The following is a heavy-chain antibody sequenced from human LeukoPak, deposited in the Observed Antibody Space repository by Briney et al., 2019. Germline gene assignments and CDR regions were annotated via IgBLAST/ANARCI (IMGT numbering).Heavy chain of an antibody. CDR1: GFSFSTSW. CDR3: ARLSTSVAGGDH. Sequence: PGGSLRLSCTASGFSFSTSWMSWVRQTPGKGLEWVANIKKDGSVEYYVDSVKTRFTISRDNAKNSLYLQLNSLIVEDTAVYYCARLSTSVAGGDHWGQGTLVTVSS. CDR2: IKKDGSVE. D-gene: IGHD6-19*01. J-gene: IGHJ4*02. V-gene: IGHV3-7*01.